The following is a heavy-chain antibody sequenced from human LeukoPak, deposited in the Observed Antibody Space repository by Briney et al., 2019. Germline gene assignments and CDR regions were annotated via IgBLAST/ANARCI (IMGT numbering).Heavy chain of an antibody. Sequence: PGRSLRLSCAASGFTFSSYAVHWGRRAPGKEGEGVAVIAYDGSNKYYAEPVKGRFTISRDNSKNTLYLQINSLRAEDTAVYYCARSLYSYGYGPFDYWGQGTLVTVSS. CDR2: IAYDGSNK. CDR1: GFTFSSYA. J-gene: IGHJ4*02. CDR3: ARSLYSYGYGPFDY. V-gene: IGHV3-30-3*01. D-gene: IGHD5-18*01.